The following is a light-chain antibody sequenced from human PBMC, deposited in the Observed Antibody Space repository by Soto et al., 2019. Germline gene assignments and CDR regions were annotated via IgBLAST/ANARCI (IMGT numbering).Light chain of an antibody. CDR2: DAS. V-gene: IGKV3D-7*01. Sequence: EIVLTQSPGTLLLSPGERATLSCRASHNVYINSLAWYQHQPGKAPKLLIYDASTLESGVPSRFSGTGSGTEFTFSITSLQPEDFGTYYCQQCYMGWTFGQGTKVDFK. J-gene: IGKJ1*01. CDR1: HNVYINS. CDR3: QQCYMGWT.